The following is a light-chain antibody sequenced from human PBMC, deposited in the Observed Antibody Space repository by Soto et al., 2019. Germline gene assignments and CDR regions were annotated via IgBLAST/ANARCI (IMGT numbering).Light chain of an antibody. CDR1: SSDIGAYNF. V-gene: IGLV2-14*03. CDR3: TSWTTSTTMI. J-gene: IGLJ2*01. Sequence: QSALTQPASVSGSPGQSITISCTGTSSDIGAYNFVSWYQQHPGKAPKLILYDVNIRPSGVSNRFSGSKSGNTASLTISGRQAEDEADYYCTSWTTSTTMICGGGTQADRP. CDR2: DVN.